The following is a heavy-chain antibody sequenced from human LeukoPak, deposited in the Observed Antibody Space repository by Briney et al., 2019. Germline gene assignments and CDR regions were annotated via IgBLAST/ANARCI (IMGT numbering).Heavy chain of an antibody. CDR3: VKTGAPAPRSDCCDR. CDR2: IGGRGSSA. CDR1: GFTFSSYA. J-gene: IGHJ5*02. D-gene: IGHD1-1*01. Sequence: GSLRLSCAASGFTFSSYAMSWVRQAPGKGLEWVSAIGGRGSSAYYAESVKGRFTISRDNSKNMLYLQMNSLRAEDTGIYHCVKTGAPAPRSDCCDRWGQGTLATVSS. V-gene: IGHV3-23*01.